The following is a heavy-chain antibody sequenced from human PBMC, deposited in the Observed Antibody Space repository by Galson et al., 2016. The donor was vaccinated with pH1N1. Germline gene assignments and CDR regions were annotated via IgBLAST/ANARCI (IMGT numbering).Heavy chain of an antibody. D-gene: IGHD3-10*01. J-gene: IGHJ4*02. Sequence: SLRLSCAASGFSLSTFWMTWVRQAPGKGLEWVANINEDGSVKYYVDSVRGRFPISRDNDKNSLYLQMDSLRAEDTGVYYCARAIAQVGSYWGQGTLVTVSS. CDR2: INEDGSVK. CDR3: ARAIAQVGSY. CDR1: GFSLSTFW. V-gene: IGHV3-7*04.